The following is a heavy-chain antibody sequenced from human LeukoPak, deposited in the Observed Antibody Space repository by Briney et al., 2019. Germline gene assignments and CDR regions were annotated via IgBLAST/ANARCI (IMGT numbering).Heavy chain of an antibody. J-gene: IGHJ4*02. Sequence: EASVKVSCKASGGTFSSYAISWVRQAPGQGLEWMGRIIPILGIANYAQKFQGRVTITADKSTSTAYMELSSLRSEDTAVYYCARPGHYSNSPIDYWGQGTLVTVSS. CDR1: GGTFSSYA. D-gene: IGHD6-13*01. CDR3: ARPGHYSNSPIDY. CDR2: IIPILGIA. V-gene: IGHV1-69*04.